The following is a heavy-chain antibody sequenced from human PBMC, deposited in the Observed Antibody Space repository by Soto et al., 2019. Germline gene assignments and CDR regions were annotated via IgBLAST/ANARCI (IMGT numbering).Heavy chain of an antibody. D-gene: IGHD6-13*01. J-gene: IGHJ4*02. V-gene: IGHV1-69*13. Sequence: SVKVSCKXSGGTFSSYRINWVRQAPGQGLEWVGGIVPIYRTADYAQKFQGRVTITADESARTAYLEVRSLKSQDTAVYYCARDSGAKLSSSWGQGTLVTVSS. CDR1: GGTFSSYR. CDR2: IVPIYRTA. CDR3: ARDSGAKLSSS.